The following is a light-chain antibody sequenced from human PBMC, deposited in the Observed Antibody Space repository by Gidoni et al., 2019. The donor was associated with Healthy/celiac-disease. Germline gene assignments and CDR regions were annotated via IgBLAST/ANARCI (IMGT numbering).Light chain of an antibody. Sequence: DIQMTQSPSTLSASVGDRVTITCRASQSISSWLAWYQQKPGKAPKLLIYKASSLESGVPSRCSGSGSGTEFTLTISSLQPDDFATYYCQQYNSYSVCSFGQGTKLEIK. CDR3: QQYNSYSVCS. CDR1: QSISSW. CDR2: KAS. J-gene: IGKJ2*04. V-gene: IGKV1-5*03.